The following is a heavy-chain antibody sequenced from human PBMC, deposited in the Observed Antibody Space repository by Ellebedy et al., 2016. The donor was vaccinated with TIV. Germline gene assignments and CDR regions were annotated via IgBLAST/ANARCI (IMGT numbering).Heavy chain of an antibody. CDR2: ISSDGSST. CDR1: GFTFSSYA. CDR3: AKAGDPLDAFDI. D-gene: IGHD3-10*01. V-gene: IGHV3-74*01. J-gene: IGHJ3*02. Sequence: GESLKISXAASGFTFSSYAMSWVRQVPGKGLVWVSRISSDGSSTGYADSVKGRFTISRDNAKNSLYLQMNSLRAEDTALYYCAKAGDPLDAFDIWGQGTMVTVSS.